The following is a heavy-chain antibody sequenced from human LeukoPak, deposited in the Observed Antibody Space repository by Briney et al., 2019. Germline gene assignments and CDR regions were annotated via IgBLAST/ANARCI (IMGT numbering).Heavy chain of an antibody. J-gene: IGHJ6*03. CDR1: GDSTSSRSHY. V-gene: IGHV4-39*07. Sequence: SETLSLTCTVSGDSTSSRSHYWGWIRQSPGKGPDWIGSISYSGGTTYYNPSLKSRVTISVDTSKNQFSLKLSSVTAADTAVYYCARAKVAAHYYYYYYMDVWGKGTTVTVSS. CDR2: ISYSGGTT. D-gene: IGHD2-15*01. CDR3: ARAKVAAHYYYYYYMDV.